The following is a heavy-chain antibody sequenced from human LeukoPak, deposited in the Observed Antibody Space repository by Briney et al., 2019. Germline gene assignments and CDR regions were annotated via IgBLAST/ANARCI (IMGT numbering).Heavy chain of an antibody. CDR1: GFTFSSYG. CDR3: AARPKYADY. CDR2: IESKTEGETT. Sequence: GGSLRLSCAASGFTFSSYGMHWVRQAPGKGLEWVGRIESKTEGETTDYAAPVKGRFTISRDDSKNTLYLQMNSLETEDTAVYYCAARPKYADYWGQGTLVTVSS. V-gene: IGHV3-15*04. J-gene: IGHJ4*02.